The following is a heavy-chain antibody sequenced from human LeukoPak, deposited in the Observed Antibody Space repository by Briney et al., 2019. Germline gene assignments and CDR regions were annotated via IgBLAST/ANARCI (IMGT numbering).Heavy chain of an antibody. J-gene: IGHJ4*02. D-gene: IGHD5-24*01. CDR2: ISGSGGST. CDR1: GFTFSNYA. Sequence: GGSLRLSCAASGFTFSNYAMSWVRQAPGKGLEWVSAISGSGGSTYYADSVKGRFTISRDNSKNTLYLQMNSPRAEDTAVYYCAKDRMLRLQKLLGDYFDYWGQGTLVTVSS. CDR3: AKDRMLRLQKLLGDYFDY. V-gene: IGHV3-23*01.